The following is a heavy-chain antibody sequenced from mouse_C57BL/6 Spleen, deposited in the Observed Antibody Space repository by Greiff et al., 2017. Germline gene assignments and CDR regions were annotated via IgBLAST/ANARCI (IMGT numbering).Heavy chain of an antibody. Sequence: VQLQQSGPELVKPGASVKISCKASGYTFTDYYMNWVKQSHGKSLEWIGDINPNNGGTSYNQKFKGKATLTVDKSSSTAYMELRSLTSEDSAFYYCARYRVAFAYWGQGTLVTVSA. V-gene: IGHV1-26*01. CDR1: GYTFTDYY. CDR3: ARYRVAFAY. D-gene: IGHD3-1*01. CDR2: INPNNGGT. J-gene: IGHJ3*01.